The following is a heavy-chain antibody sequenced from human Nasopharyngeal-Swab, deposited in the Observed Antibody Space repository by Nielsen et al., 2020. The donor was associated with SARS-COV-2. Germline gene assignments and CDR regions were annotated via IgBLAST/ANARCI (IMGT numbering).Heavy chain of an antibody. V-gene: IGHV3-21*04. D-gene: IGHD3-10*01. J-gene: IGHJ6*03. CDR2: ISSSSSYI. CDR3: AKGRGYYYYMDF. Sequence: GALKISCVASGFPFSSYTMNWVRQAPGKGLEWVSSISSSSSYIYYTDSVKGRFTISRDNAKNSLYLQMNSLRAEDTAIYYCAKGRGYYYYMDFWGKGTTVTVSS. CDR1: GFPFSSYT.